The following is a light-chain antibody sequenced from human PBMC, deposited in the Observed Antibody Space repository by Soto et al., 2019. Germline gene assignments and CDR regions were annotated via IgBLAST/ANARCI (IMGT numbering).Light chain of an antibody. J-gene: IGLJ1*01. CDR3: SSYTSSSPYV. CDR1: SSDVGGYNY. Sequence: QSALTQPASVSGSPGQSITISCTGTSSDVGGYNYVAWYQQHPGKAPNLMIYDVSNRPSGVSNRFSGSKSGNTASLTISVLQAEDEADYYCSSYTSSSPYVFGTGTQLTVL. V-gene: IGLV2-14*01. CDR2: DVS.